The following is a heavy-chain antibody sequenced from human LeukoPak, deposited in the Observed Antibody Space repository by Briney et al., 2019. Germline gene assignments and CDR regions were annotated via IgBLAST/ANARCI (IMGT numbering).Heavy chain of an antibody. J-gene: IGHJ4*02. CDR1: GFTFSSYA. CDR2: ISGSGGST. D-gene: IGHD3-3*01. V-gene: IGHV3-23*01. Sequence: GGSLRLSXAASGFTFSSYAMSWVRQAPGKGLEWVSAISGSGGSTYYADSVKGRFTISRDNSKNTLYLQMNSLRAEDTAVYYCAKDGSITIFGVVISYFDYWGQGTLVTVSS. CDR3: AKDGSITIFGVVISYFDY.